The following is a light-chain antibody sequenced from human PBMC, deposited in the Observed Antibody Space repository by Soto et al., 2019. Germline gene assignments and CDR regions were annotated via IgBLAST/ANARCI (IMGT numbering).Light chain of an antibody. V-gene: IGKV3-20*01. CDR2: RAS. CDR3: QQYGSSQIT. J-gene: IGKJ5*01. CDR1: QSVTSN. Sequence: EIVMTQSPATLSVSPGERVTLHCRASQSVTSNLAWYQHKPGQSPRLLIYRASARATGIPDRFSGSGSGTDFTLTISRLEPEDFAVYYCQQYGSSQITFGQGTRLEI.